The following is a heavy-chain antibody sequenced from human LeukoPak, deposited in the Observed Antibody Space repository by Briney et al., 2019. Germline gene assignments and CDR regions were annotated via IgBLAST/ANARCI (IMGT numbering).Heavy chain of an antibody. D-gene: IGHD3-22*01. J-gene: IGHJ2*01. Sequence: PSETLSLTCTVSGGSISSYYWSWIRQPAGKGLEWIGRIYTSGSTNYNPSLKGRVTMSVDTSKNQFSLKLSSVTAADTAVYYCAREQNYYDSSGYPTLYWYFDLWGRGTLVTVSS. CDR1: GGSISSYY. CDR3: AREQNYYDSSGYPTLYWYFDL. CDR2: IYTSGST. V-gene: IGHV4-4*07.